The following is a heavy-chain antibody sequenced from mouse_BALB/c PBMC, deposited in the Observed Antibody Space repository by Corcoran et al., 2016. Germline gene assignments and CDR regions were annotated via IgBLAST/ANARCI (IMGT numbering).Heavy chain of an antibody. CDR3: ARRADDYGAVDY. Sequence: QVTLKESGPGILQPSQTLSLTCSFSGFSLSTSGMGVSWIRQPSGKGLEWLAHIYWDDDKRYNPSLKSRLTISKDTSRNQVFLKITSVDTADTATYYCARRADDYGAVDYWGQGTSVTVSS. J-gene: IGHJ4*01. D-gene: IGHD2-4*01. V-gene: IGHV8-12*01. CDR2: IYWDDDK. CDR1: GFSLSTSGMG.